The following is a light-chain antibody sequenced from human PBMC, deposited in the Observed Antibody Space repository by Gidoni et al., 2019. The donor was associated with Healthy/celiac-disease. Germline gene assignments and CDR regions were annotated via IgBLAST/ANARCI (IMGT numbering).Light chain of an antibody. CDR3: QQRSNWPPLT. CDR2: DAS. V-gene: IGKV3-11*01. Sequence: EIVLPRSPATLSLSPGERATLSCRASQSVSSYLAWYQQKPGQAPRLLIYDASNRATGIPARFSGSGSGTDFTLTISSLEPEDFAVYYCQQRSNWPPLTFGQGTKLEIK. J-gene: IGKJ2*01. CDR1: QSVSSY.